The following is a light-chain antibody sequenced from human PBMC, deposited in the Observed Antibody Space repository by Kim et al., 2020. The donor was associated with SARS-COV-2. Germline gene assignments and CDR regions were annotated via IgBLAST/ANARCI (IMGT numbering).Light chain of an antibody. CDR2: GRN. V-gene: IGLV3-19*01. J-gene: IGLJ2*01. CDR1: SLRRYY. Sequence: SSELTQDPAVSVALGQTVRITCQGDSLRRYYATWYQQKPRQAPVLVIYGRNNRPSGIPDRFSGSASGNTASLTISGAQAEDEAEFYCQSRDSGGNVVFGGGTQLTVL. CDR3: QSRDSGGNVV.